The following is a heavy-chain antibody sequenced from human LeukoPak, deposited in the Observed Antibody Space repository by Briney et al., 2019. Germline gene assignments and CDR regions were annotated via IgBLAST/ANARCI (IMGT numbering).Heavy chain of an antibody. Sequence: GGSLRLSCTASGLTFSTSGLNWVRQAPGKGLEWVASISPTGTDRYYADSIKGRFTISRDNAKKLLYLQMNSLRAEDTAVYYCATETNGRHYDYWGQGTLLTVSS. CDR3: ATETNGRHYDY. J-gene: IGHJ4*02. V-gene: IGHV3-21*01. CDR1: GLTFSTSG. D-gene: IGHD1-14*01. CDR2: ISPTGTDR.